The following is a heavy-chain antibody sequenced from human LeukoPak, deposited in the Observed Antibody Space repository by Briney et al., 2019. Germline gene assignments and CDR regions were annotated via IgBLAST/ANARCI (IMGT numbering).Heavy chain of an antibody. CDR1: GFTFSSYW. D-gene: IGHD3-10*01. CDR3: ARDFGLSPLWFGELGSTATI. J-gene: IGHJ4*02. V-gene: IGHV3-7*03. Sequence: PGGSLRLSCAASGFTFSSYWMSWVRQAPGKGLEWVANIKQDGSEKYYVDSVKGRFTISRDNAKNSLYLQMNSLRAEDTAVYYCARDFGLSPLWFGELGSTATIWGQGTLVTVSS. CDR2: IKQDGSEK.